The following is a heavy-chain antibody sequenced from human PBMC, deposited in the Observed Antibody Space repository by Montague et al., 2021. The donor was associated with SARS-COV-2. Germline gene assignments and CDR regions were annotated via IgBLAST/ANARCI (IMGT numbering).Heavy chain of an antibody. D-gene: IGHD1-1*01. CDR3: ARAQNICFIANCVNYFDL. V-gene: IGHV4-59*01. Sequence: SETLSLTCEVSGGSIRSYYWSWIRQSPGKGLEWIGYVHYTGSTNYNPSLKTRVTLSLDTPKNHFSLRLNSVTAADTAVYYCARAQNICFIANCVNYFDLWGLGALVSVSS. CDR2: VHYTGST. J-gene: IGHJ4*02. CDR1: GGSIRSYY.